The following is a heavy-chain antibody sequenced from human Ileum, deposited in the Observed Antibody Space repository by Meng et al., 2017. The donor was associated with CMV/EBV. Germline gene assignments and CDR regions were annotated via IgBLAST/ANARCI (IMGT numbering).Heavy chain of an antibody. CDR3: ARMVVTVWFDP. J-gene: IGHJ5*02. CDR1: GGTFSSYA. D-gene: IGHD4-23*01. CDR2: IIPIFGTA. Sequence: SCTASGGTFSSYAISWVRQAPEQGLEWMGGIIPIFGTANYAQKFQGRVTITTDESTSTAYMELSSLRSEDTAVYYCARMVVTVWFDPWGQGTLVTVSS. V-gene: IGHV1-69*05.